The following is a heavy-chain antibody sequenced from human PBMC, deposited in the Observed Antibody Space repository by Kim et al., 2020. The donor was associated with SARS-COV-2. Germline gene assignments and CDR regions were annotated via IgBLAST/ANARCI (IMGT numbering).Heavy chain of an antibody. D-gene: IGHD3-10*01. Sequence: KFKGRATVTADESTSTAYMALSSLRSEDTAVYYCAGDRVGGYDYYGMDVWGQGTTVTVSS. CDR3: AGDRVGGYDYYGMDV. J-gene: IGHJ6*02. V-gene: IGHV1-69*01.